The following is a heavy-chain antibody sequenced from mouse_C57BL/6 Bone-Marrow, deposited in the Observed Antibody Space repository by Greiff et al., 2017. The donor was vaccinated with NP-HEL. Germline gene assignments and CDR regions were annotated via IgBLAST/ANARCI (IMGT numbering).Heavy chain of an antibody. CDR1: GYTFTSYW. D-gene: IGHD1-1*01. Sequence: QVQLQQPGAELVKPGASVKMSCKASGYTFTSYWITWVKQRPGQGLEWIGDIYPGSGSTNYNEKFKSKATLTVDTSSSTAYMQLSSLTSEDSAVYYCARSCITTVVAPHWYFDVWGTGTTVTVSS. V-gene: IGHV1-55*01. J-gene: IGHJ1*03. CDR3: ARSCITTVVAPHWYFDV. CDR2: IYPGSGST.